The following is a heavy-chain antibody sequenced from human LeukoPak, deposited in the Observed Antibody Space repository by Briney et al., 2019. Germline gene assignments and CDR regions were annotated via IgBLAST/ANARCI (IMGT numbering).Heavy chain of an antibody. V-gene: IGHV3-74*01. CDR1: GFSFSNYW. D-gene: IGHD6-13*01. CDR3: ARGPNGSWSRLDY. J-gene: IGHJ4*02. CDR2: INPDGSST. Sequence: GGSLRLSCAASGFSFSNYWMHWGRQTPGKGLVWVSRINPDGSSTSYADSVKGRFTISRDNVKNTLYLQMNSLRAEDTAVYYCARGPNGSWSRLDYWGQGALVTVSS.